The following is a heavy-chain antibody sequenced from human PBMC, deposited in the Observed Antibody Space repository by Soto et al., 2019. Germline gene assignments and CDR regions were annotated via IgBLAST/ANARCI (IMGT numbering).Heavy chain of an antibody. CDR1: GFTFSSYV. CDR3: ERASTFFSSNYLDY. D-gene: IGHD3-3*01. Sequence: GGSLRLSCAASGFTFSSYVMHWVRQATGKGLEWVSAIGTAGDTYYPGSVKGRFTISRENAKNSLYLQMNSLRAGDTAVYYCERASTFFSSNYLDYWGQGTLVTVSS. CDR2: IGTAGDT. J-gene: IGHJ4*02. V-gene: IGHV3-13*01.